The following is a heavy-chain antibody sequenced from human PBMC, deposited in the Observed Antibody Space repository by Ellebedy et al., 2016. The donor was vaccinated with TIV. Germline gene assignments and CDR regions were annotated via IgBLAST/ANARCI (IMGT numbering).Heavy chain of an antibody. V-gene: IGHV3-48*02. CDR3: ARGGGSRTYYSFDY. D-gene: IGHD3-10*01. Sequence: PGGSLRLSCAASGFTFNTYSMNWVRQAPGQGLEWISYIGSRSGIFHYADSVKGRFTISRDNAGSSLYLQVNSLRDEDTAVYYCARGGGSRTYYSFDYWGRGTLVTVSS. J-gene: IGHJ4*02. CDR1: GFTFNTYS. CDR2: IGSRSGIF.